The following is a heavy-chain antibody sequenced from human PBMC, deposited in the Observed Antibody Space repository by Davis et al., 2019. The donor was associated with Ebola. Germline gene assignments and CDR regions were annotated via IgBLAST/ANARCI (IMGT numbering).Heavy chain of an antibody. D-gene: IGHD6-19*01. CDR2: VIDSGIT. J-gene: IGHJ4*02. V-gene: IGHV4-34*12. CDR3: ARTTRGSGWFLDY. CDR1: GGSFSGYY. Sequence: MPSETLSLTCAVYGGSFSGYYWSWVRQSPGKGLEWIGEVIDSGITNYNPSLKSRVSVSVDRSKNQFSLKLTSVTAADTAVYYCARTTRGSGWFLDYWGRGTLVTVSS.